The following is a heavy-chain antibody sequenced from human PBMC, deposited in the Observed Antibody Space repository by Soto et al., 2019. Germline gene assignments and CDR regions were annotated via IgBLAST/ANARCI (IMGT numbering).Heavy chain of an antibody. CDR1: GGSISSGGYY. V-gene: IGHV4-31*03. Sequence: SETLSLTCTVSGGSISSGGYYWSWIRQHPGKGLEWIGYIYYSGSTYYNPSLKSRVTISVDTSKNQFSLKLSSVTAADTAVYYCARDDRSSGYLFDYWGQGTLVTVSS. CDR2: IYYSGST. J-gene: IGHJ4*02. D-gene: IGHD3-22*01. CDR3: ARDDRSSGYLFDY.